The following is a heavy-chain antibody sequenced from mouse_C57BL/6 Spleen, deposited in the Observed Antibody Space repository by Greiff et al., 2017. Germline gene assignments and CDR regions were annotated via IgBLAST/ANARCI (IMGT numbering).Heavy chain of an antibody. CDR2: IDPSDSYT. CDR1: GYTFTSYW. V-gene: IGHV1-59*01. D-gene: IGHD1-2*01. J-gene: IGHJ2*01. CDR3: ARRAYGPAVPFDY. Sequence: VQLQQPGAELVRPGTSVKLSCKASGYTFTSYWMHWVKQRPGQGLEWIGVIDPSDSYTNYNQKFKGKATLTVDTSSSTAYMQLSSLTSEDAAVYYGARRAYGPAVPFDYWGKGTTLTVAS.